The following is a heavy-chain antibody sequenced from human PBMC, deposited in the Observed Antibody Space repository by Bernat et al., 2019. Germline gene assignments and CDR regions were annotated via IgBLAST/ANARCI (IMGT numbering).Heavy chain of an antibody. CDR1: GFTFSSYS. CDR3: ATGYCSSTSCPPGD. V-gene: IGHV3-21*01. CDR2: ISSSSSYI. D-gene: IGHD2-2*01. Sequence: EVQLLESGGGLVQPGGSLRLSCAASGFTFSSYSMNWVRQAPGKGLEWVSSISSSSSYIYYADSVKGRFTISRDNAKNSLYLQMNSLRAEDTAVYYCATGYCSSTSCPPGDWGQGTLVTVSS. J-gene: IGHJ4*02.